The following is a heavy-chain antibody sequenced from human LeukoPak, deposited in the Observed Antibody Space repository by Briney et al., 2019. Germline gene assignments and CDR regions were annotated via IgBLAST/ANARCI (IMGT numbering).Heavy chain of an antibody. Sequence: ASVKVSCKASGYTFTSYGISWVRQAPGQGLEWMGWISAYNGNTNYAQKFQGRVTITADESTSTAYMELSSLRSEDTAVYYCARDLYYYGSGSFQDYWGQGTLVTVSS. CDR2: ISAYNGNT. CDR3: ARDLYYYGSGSFQDY. J-gene: IGHJ4*02. V-gene: IGHV1-18*01. D-gene: IGHD3-10*01. CDR1: GYTFTSYG.